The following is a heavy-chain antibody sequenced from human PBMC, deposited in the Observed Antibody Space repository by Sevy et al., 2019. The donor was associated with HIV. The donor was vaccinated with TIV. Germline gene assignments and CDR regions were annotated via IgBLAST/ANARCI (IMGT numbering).Heavy chain of an antibody. Sequence: GGSLRLSCEASGFTFSGYAMTWVRQPPGKGLGWVSGISGSGYSTYYADSVKGRFTISSDNSKNTLYLQMNSLRAEDTAVYYCAKEGGGYNYDSSGLFDYWGQGTLVTVSS. CDR1: GFTFSGYA. V-gene: IGHV3-23*01. D-gene: IGHD3-22*01. CDR3: AKEGGGYNYDSSGLFDY. CDR2: ISGSGYST. J-gene: IGHJ4*02.